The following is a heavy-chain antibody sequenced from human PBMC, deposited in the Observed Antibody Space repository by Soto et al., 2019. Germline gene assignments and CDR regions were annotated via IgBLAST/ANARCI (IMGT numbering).Heavy chain of an antibody. Sequence: EVQLVESGGGLVKPGGSLRLSCAASGFTFSSYSMNWVRQAPGKGLEWVSSISSSSSYIYYADSVKGRFTISRDNAKNSLYLQMNSLRAEDTAVYYCARDGEVGATPFDYWGQGTLVTVSS. CDR2: ISSSSSYI. D-gene: IGHD1-26*01. J-gene: IGHJ4*02. V-gene: IGHV3-21*01. CDR3: ARDGEVGATPFDY. CDR1: GFTFSSYS.